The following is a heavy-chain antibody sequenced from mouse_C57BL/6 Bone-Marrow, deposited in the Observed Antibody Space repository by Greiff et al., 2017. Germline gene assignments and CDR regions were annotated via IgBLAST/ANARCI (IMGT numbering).Heavy chain of an antibody. CDR3: TRDGNWYFDV. D-gene: IGHD2-1*01. Sequence: VQLQQSGAELVRPGASVTLSCKASGYTFTDYEMHWVKQTPVHGLEWIGALDPETGGTAYNQKFKGKAILTADKSSSTAYMERRSLTSEDSAVYYCTRDGNWYFDVWGTGTTVTVSS. CDR1: GYTFTDYE. J-gene: IGHJ1*03. CDR2: LDPETGGT. V-gene: IGHV1-15*01.